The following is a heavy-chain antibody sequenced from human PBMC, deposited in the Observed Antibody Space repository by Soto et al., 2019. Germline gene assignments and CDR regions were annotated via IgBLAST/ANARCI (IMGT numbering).Heavy chain of an antibody. J-gene: IGHJ4*02. CDR3: ARQSITGTTAY. Sequence: PSETLSLTCTVSGGSISSYYWSWIRQPPGKGLEWIGYIYYSGSTNYNPSLKSRVTISVDTSKNQFSLKLSSVTAADTAVYYCARQSITGTTAYWGQGTLVTVSS. CDR1: GGSISSYY. D-gene: IGHD1-20*01. CDR2: IYYSGST. V-gene: IGHV4-59*08.